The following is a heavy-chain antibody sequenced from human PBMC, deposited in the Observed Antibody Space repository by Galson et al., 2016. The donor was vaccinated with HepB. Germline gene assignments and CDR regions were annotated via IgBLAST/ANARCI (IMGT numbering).Heavy chain of an antibody. CDR2: ITGGGGTT. J-gene: IGHJ4*02. D-gene: IGHD2-8*02. CDR1: GFIFSTYA. CDR3: AKALAPYCSGGSCFRGFDS. Sequence: SLRLSCAASGFIFSTYAMNWVRQAPGKGLELVSGITGGGGTTHYADSVKGRFTISRDNSKSTLHLQMNSLRAEDTAISFCAKALAPYCSGGSCFRGFDSWGRGTLVTVSS. V-gene: IGHV3-23*01.